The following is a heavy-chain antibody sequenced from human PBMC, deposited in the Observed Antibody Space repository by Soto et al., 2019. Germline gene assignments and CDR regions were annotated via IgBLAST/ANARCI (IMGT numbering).Heavy chain of an antibody. V-gene: IGHV1-2*02. Sequence: ASVKVSCKASGYTFTGYYMHWVRQAPGQGLEWMGWINPNSGGTNYAQKFQGRVTMTRDTSISTAYMELSRLRSDDTDVYYCARDRGEWELLESWFDPWGQGTLVTVSS. CDR1: GYTFTGYY. CDR2: INPNSGGT. CDR3: ARDRGEWELLESWFDP. D-gene: IGHD1-26*01. J-gene: IGHJ5*02.